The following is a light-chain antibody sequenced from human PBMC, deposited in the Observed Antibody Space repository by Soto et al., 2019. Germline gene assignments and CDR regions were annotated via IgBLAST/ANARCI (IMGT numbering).Light chain of an antibody. CDR3: QQYGSSPTT. Sequence: EIVLTQSPGTLSLSPGERATLSCRASQSVSSNSLAWYQRKPGQAPRLLIYGASYRATDIPHRFSGSGSGKDFTLTITRLAPDDFAVYYCQQYGSSPTTFGQGTKVEIK. V-gene: IGKV3-20*01. CDR1: QSVSSNS. J-gene: IGKJ1*01. CDR2: GAS.